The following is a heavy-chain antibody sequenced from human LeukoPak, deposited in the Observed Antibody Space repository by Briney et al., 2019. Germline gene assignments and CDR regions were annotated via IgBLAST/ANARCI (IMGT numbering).Heavy chain of an antibody. Sequence: SETLSLTCTVSGGSISSGDYYWSWICQPPGKGLEWIGYIYYSGSTYYNPSLKSRVTISVDTSKNQFSLKLSSVTAADTAVYYCARDRVAAAGPYYYYGMDVWGQGTTVTVSS. CDR3: ARDRVAAAGPYYYYGMDV. CDR1: GGSISSGDYY. CDR2: IYYSGST. V-gene: IGHV4-30-4*01. J-gene: IGHJ6*02. D-gene: IGHD6-13*01.